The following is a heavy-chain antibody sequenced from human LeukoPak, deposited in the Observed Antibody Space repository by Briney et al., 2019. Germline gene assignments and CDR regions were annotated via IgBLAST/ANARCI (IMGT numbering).Heavy chain of an antibody. J-gene: IGHJ5*02. CDR3: ARGLEIRFVVVPAASNWFDP. D-gene: IGHD2-2*01. V-gene: IGHV1-2*02. Sequence: ASVKVSCKASGYTFTGYYMHWVRQAPGQGLEWMGWINPNSGGTNYAQKFQGRVTMARDTSISTAYMELSRLRSDDTAVYYCARGLEIRFVVVPAASNWFDPWGQGTLVTVSS. CDR1: GYTFTGYY. CDR2: INPNSGGT.